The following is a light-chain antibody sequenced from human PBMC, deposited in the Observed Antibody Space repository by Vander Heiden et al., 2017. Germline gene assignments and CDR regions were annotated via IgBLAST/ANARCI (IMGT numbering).Light chain of an antibody. CDR3: QQYNNWPYT. J-gene: IGKJ2*01. CDR2: VAS. Sequence: EIVMTQSPATLSVSPGERATLSCRASQRVSSNLAWYQQKPGQAPRLLIYVASTRATGIPARFSGSGSGTEFSLTISSLQSEDIAVYYCQQYNNWPYTFGQGTKLEIK. V-gene: IGKV3-15*01. CDR1: QRVSSN.